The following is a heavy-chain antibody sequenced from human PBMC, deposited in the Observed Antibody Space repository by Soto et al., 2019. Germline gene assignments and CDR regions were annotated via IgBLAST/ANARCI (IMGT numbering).Heavy chain of an antibody. V-gene: IGHV3-30*18. D-gene: IGHD6-13*01. CDR2: ISYDGSNK. CDR3: AKDLGGAAAGKLGSWFDP. J-gene: IGHJ5*02. CDR1: GFTFSSYG. Sequence: GGSLRLSCAASGFTFSSYGMHWVRQAPGKGLEWVAVISYDGSNKYYADSVKGRFTISRDNSKNTLYLQMNSLRAEDTAVYYCAKDLGGAAAGKLGSWFDPWGQGTLVTVSS.